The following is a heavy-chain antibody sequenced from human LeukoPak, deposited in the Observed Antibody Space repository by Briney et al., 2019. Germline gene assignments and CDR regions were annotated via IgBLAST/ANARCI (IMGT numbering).Heavy chain of an antibody. D-gene: IGHD5-18*01. CDR1: GYTYSIYG. CDR2: ISAYNGNT. Sequence: GASVTETFMATGYTYSIYGVNWVRPAPGQGLEWVAWISAYNGNTNYAQKFQGRVTMTTYTSTTTAYMELRSLRSDDTAVYYCARGGYSYGYMDNFEYWGRGKGILVSS. CDR3: ARGGYSYGYMDNFEY. J-gene: IGHJ4*02. V-gene: IGHV1-18*01.